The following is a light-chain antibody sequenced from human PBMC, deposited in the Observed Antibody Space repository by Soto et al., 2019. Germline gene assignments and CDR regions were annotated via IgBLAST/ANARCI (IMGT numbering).Light chain of an antibody. J-gene: IGLJ1*01. CDR3: CSLSSCHTYV. CDR1: SSDIVHYDY. CDR2: HVT. V-gene: IGLV2-14*03. Sequence: QPVLTQPASVSGSPGQSITISCTGTSSDIVHYDYVSWYQQQPGKAPKLMIYHVTYRPSGASNRYTGSKSGKSASLTISGLQADDEADDYCCSLSSCHTYVFGSGTKATGL.